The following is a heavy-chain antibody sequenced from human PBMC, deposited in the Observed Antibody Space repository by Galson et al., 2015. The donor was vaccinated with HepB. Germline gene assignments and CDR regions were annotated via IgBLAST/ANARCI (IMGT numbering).Heavy chain of an antibody. CDR2: FDPEDGET. D-gene: IGHD3-16*01. CDR3: ATDDPTVLLPRFGGGAFDI. Sequence: SVKVSCKVSGYTLTEFSMHWVRQAPGKGLEWMGGFDPEDGETIYAQKFQGRVTMTEDTSTDTAYMELSSLRSEDTAVYYCATDDPTVLLPRFGGGAFDIWGQGTMVTVSS. CDR1: GYTLTEFS. V-gene: IGHV1-24*01. J-gene: IGHJ3*02.